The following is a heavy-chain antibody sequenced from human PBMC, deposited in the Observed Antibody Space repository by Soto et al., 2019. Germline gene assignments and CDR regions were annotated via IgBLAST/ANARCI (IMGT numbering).Heavy chain of an antibody. CDR1: GYTFTGYY. D-gene: IGHD6-19*01. CDR3: AREEQWLVRDQPFDY. V-gene: IGHV1-2*02. CDR2: INPNGGGT. Sequence: ASVKVSCKASGYTFTGYYMHWVRQAPGQGLEWMGWINPNGGGTNYAQKFQGRVTMTRDTSISTAYMELSRLRSDDTAVYYCAREEQWLVRDQPFDYWGQGTLVTVSS. J-gene: IGHJ4*02.